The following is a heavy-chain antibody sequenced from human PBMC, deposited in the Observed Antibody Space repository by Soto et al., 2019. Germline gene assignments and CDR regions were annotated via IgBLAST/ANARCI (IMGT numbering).Heavy chain of an antibody. V-gene: IGHV2-5*02. D-gene: IGHD3-10*01. J-gene: IGHJ5*01. CDR3: AHRSIPMLRGWFDS. CDR2: VYGDDDK. Sequence: QITLQESGPTLVKPTQTLTLTCTFSGFSLSTSGVAVGWIRQPPGKALEWLAIVYGDDDKYYSPSLKTRLTITSDTSKTQVVLTVTNMDPMDTATYYCAHRSIPMLRGWFDSWGQGTLVTVSS. CDR1: GFSLSTSGVA.